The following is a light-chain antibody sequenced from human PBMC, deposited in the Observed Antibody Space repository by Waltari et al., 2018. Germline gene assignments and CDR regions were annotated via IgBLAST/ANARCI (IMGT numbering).Light chain of an antibody. CDR3: AAWDDSLNGPV. Sequence: QSVPTQPPSASGTPGQRVPFSCSGSSSNIGSNTVNWYQQLPGTAPKLLIYSNNQRPSGVPDRFSGSKSGTSASLAISGLQSEDEADYYCAAWDDSLNGPVFGTGTKVTVL. CDR1: SSNIGSNT. CDR2: SNN. V-gene: IGLV1-44*01. J-gene: IGLJ1*01.